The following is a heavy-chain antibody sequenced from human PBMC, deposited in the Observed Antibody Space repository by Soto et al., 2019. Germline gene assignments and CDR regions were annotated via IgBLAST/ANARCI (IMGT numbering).Heavy chain of an antibody. CDR3: AREYSSSSGEDY. V-gene: IGHV4-31*03. CDR2: IYYSGST. D-gene: IGHD6-6*01. CDR1: GGSISSGGYY. Sequence: SETLSLTCTVSGGSISSGGYYWSWIRQHPGKGLEWIGYIYYSGSTYYNPSLKSRVTISVDTSKNQFSLKLSSVTAADTAVYYCAREYSSSSGEDYWGQGTLVTVSS. J-gene: IGHJ4*02.